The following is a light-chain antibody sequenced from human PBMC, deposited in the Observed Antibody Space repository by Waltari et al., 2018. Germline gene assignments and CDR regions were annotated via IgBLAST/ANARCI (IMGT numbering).Light chain of an antibody. CDR3: CSYAGRYTNYV. CDR1: RSDVGAYDY. Sequence: QSALTQPRSVSGSPGQSVTISCTGTRSDVGAYDYVSWSQQRPGKAPKLIIYDVTERPSGVPDRFSGSKSDNKASLTISGLQADDEADYYCCSYAGRYTNYVFGSGTKVTVL. J-gene: IGLJ1*01. CDR2: DVT. V-gene: IGLV2-11*01.